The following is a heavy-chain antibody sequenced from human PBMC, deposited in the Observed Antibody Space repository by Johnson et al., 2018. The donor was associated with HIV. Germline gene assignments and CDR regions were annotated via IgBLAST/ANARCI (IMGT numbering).Heavy chain of an antibody. CDR3: ARDQVVEMATIIGDDAFDI. D-gene: IGHD5-24*01. CDR2: ISYDGSNK. Sequence: QMLLVESGGGVVQPGRSLRLSCAASGFTFSSYAMHWVRQAPGKGLEWVAVISYDGSNKYYADSVKGRFTISRDNAKNSLYLQMHSLRAEDTALYYCARDQVVEMATIIGDDAFDIWGQGTMVTVSS. CDR1: GFTFSSYA. V-gene: IGHV3-30*04. J-gene: IGHJ3*02.